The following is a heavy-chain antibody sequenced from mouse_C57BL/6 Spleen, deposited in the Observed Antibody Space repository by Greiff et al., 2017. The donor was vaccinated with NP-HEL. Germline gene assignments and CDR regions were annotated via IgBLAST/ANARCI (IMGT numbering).Heavy chain of an antibody. CDR3: ARVDY. CDR2: INPNNGGT. CDR1: GYTFTDYY. Sequence: EVQGVESGPELVKPGASVKISCKASGYTFTDYYMNWVKQSHGKSLEWIGDINPNNGGTSYNQKFKGKATLTVDKSSSTAYMELRSLTSEDSAVYYCARVDYWGQGTTLTVSS. V-gene: IGHV1-26*01. J-gene: IGHJ2*01.